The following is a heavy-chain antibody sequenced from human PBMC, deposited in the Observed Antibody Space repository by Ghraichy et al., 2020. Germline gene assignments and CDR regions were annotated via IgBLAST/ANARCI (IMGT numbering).Heavy chain of an antibody. Sequence: GGSLRLSCTASGFIFSDYYMSWIRQAPGKGLEWVSYISSSTYTIYYADSVKGRFTISRDNAKNSLYLQMNSLRVEDTAVYYCVRTAEVCSSTSCYDNWGQGTLVTVST. D-gene: IGHD2-2*01. V-gene: IGHV3-11*01. J-gene: IGHJ4*01. CDR1: GFIFSDYY. CDR2: ISSSTYTI. CDR3: VRTAEVCSSTSCYDN.